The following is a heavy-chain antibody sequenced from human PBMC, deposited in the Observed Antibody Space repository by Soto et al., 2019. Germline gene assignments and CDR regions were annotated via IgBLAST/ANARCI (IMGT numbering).Heavy chain of an antibody. CDR3: ARSGQVGNWFDP. CDR1: GYTHRELY. D-gene: IGHD3-3*01. V-gene: IGHV1-18*01. CDR2: IRVNNGDT. Sequence: ASVKVSCKVSGYTHRELYMHWVRQAPGKGLEWVGWIRVNNGDTHYAQKLQGRVTMTTDTSTSTAFMELSSLRSEDTAVYYCARSGQVGNWFDPWGQGTLVTVSS. J-gene: IGHJ5*02.